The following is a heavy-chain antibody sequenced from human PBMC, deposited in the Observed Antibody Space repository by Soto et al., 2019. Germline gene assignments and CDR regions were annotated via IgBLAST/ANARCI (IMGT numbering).Heavy chain of an antibody. CDR2: ISAYNGNT. Sequence: ASVKVSCKSSGYTFTSYGISWVRQAPGQGLERIGWISAYNGNTNYAQKLQGRVTMTTDTSTSTAYMEMRSLRSDDTAVYYCARVRYLEWLVLVGYFDYWGQGTLVTV. D-gene: IGHD3-3*01. J-gene: IGHJ4*02. CDR1: GYTFTSYG. V-gene: IGHV1-18*01. CDR3: ARVRYLEWLVLVGYFDY.